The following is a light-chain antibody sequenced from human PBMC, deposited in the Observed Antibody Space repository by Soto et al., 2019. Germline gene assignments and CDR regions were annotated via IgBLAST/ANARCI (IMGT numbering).Light chain of an antibody. J-gene: IGLJ2*01. CDR1: GTSSDVRDYNF. CDR3: GSYTGSTTHVL. CDR2: EVY. Sequence: QSALTQPASVSGSRGQSITISCTGTGTSSDVRDYNFVSWYQHHPGKAPQLLIYEVYNRPSGVSARFSGSKSVNTASLTITGLQAEDEADYYCGSYTGSTTHVLFGGGTKLTVL. V-gene: IGLV2-14*01.